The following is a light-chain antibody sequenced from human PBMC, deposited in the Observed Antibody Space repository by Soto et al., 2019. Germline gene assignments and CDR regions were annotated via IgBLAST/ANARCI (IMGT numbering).Light chain of an antibody. J-gene: IGKJ4*01. Sequence: EKVMTQSPATLSVSPGERATLSCRASQNVKTRLAWYQQKPGQAPRLLIYDAFTRATGIPARFSGSASATEFTLTISSLQSEDFAVYYCQQYDEWPLTFGGGTKVEIK. CDR2: DAF. V-gene: IGKV3-15*01. CDR1: QNVKTR. CDR3: QQYDEWPLT.